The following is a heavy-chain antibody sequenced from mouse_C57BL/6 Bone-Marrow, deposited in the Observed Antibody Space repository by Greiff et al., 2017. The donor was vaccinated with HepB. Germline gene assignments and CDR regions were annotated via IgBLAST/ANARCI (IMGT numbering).Heavy chain of an antibody. V-gene: IGHV1-66*01. CDR1: GYSFTSYY. CDR3: AKEAYGGGYFDV. CDR2: IYPGSGNT. Sequence: VKLVESGPELVKPGASVKISCKASGYSFTSYYIHWVKQRPGQGLEWIGWIYPGSGNTKYNEKFKGKATLTADTSSSTAYMQLSSLTSEDSAVYYCAKEAYGGGYFDVWGTGTTVTVSS. J-gene: IGHJ1*03. D-gene: IGHD1-1*01.